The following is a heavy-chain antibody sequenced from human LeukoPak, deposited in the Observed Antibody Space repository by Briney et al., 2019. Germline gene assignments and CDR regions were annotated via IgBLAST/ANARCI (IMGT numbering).Heavy chain of an antibody. Sequence: SETLSLTCTVSGGSISSYYWSWIRQPAGKGLEWIGRIYTSGSTNYNPSLKSRVTISVDKSKNQFSLKLSSVTAADTAVYYCARGISRGYYDSSGYYWFDPWGQGTLVTVSS. CDR1: GGSISSYY. CDR2: IYTSGST. CDR3: ARGISRGYYDSSGYYWFDP. J-gene: IGHJ5*02. D-gene: IGHD3-22*01. V-gene: IGHV4-4*07.